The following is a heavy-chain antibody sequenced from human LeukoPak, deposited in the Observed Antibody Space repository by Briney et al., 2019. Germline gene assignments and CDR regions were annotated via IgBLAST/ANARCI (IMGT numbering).Heavy chain of an antibody. D-gene: IGHD6-19*01. CDR2: NHYSGSS. V-gene: IGHV4-59*01. CDR3: AREVIAVAGTSFDY. J-gene: IGHJ4*02. CDR1: GGSISSFY. Sequence: SETLSLTCTVSGGSISSFYWSWIRQPPGKGLEWIGYNHYSGSSNYNPSLKSRVTISVDTSKNQFSLKLSSVTAADTAVYYCAREVIAVAGTSFDYWGQGTLVTVSS.